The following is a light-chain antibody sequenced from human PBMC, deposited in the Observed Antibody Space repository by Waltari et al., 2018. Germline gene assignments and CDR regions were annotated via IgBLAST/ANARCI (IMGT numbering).Light chain of an antibody. CDR1: QSISSY. J-gene: IGKJ1*01. CDR3: QQSYSTPWT. V-gene: IGKV1-39*01. Sequence: SKMTQSASSLSAFVVDRVTSTCRASQSISSYLHWYQQKPGKAPKLLIYAASSLQSGVPSRFSGSGSGTDFTLTISSLQPEDFATYYCQQSYSTPWTFGQGTKVEIK. CDR2: AAS.